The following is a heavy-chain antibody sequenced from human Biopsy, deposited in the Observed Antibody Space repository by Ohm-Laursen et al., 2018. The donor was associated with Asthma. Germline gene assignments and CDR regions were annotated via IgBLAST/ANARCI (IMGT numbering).Heavy chain of an antibody. D-gene: IGHD4-17*01. J-gene: IGHJ4*02. V-gene: IGHV1-24*01. Sequence: GPTPSPSCKLSVDSLTALSMPWVRQAPGQGVEWMGGHGNVEGGTVNARRLQGRVTMTEDTSTDTAYTELSSLSSDDTAVYYCASDFPKDYVRYNFQFWGQGTLVTVSS. CDR1: VDSLTALS. CDR2: HGNVEGGT. CDR3: ASDFPKDYVRYNFQF.